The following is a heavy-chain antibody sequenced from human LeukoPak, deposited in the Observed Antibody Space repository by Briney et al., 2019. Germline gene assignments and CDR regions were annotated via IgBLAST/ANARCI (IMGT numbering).Heavy chain of an antibody. CDR3: ARGGYYYDSSGYYSHDY. D-gene: IGHD3-22*01. CDR1: GYTFTSYA. CDR2: IIPIFGTA. V-gene: IGHV1-69*06. Sequence: ASVKVSCKASGYTFTSYAISWVRQAPGQGLEWMGGIIPIFGTANYAQKFQGRVTITADKSTSTAYMELSSLRSEDTAVYYCARGGYYYDSSGYYSHDYWGQGTLVTVSS. J-gene: IGHJ4*02.